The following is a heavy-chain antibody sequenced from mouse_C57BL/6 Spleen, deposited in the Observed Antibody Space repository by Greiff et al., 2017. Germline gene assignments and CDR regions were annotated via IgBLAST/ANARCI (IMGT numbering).Heavy chain of an antibody. J-gene: IGHJ3*01. CDR3: ARDDGYSSFAY. V-gene: IGHV3-6*01. Sequence: EVQLQESGPGLVKPSQSLSLTCSVTGYSITSGYYWNWIRQFPGNKLEWMGYISYGGSNNYNPSLKNRISITRDTSKNQFFLKLNSVTTEDTATYYCARDDGYSSFAYWGQGTLVTVSA. CDR2: ISYGGSN. CDR1: GYSITSGYY. D-gene: IGHD2-3*01.